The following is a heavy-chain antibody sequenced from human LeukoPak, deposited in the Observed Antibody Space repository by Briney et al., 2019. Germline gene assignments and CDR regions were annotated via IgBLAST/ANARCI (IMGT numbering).Heavy chain of an antibody. CDR1: GFTVSSNY. D-gene: IGHD2-21*02. V-gene: IGHV3-53*05. Sequence: GGSLRLSCAASGFTVSSNYMSWVRQAPGKGLEWVSVIYSGGSTYYADSVTGRFTISRDNSKNTLYLLMNSLRAEDTAVYYCARRAYCSGDCYFKATLYYFDYWGQGTLVTVSS. J-gene: IGHJ4*02. CDR3: ARRAYCSGDCYFKATLYYFDY. CDR2: IYSGGST.